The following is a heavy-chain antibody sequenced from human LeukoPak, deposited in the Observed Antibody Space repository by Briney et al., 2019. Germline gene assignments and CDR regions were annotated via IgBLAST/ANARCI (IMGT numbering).Heavy chain of an antibody. CDR3: AMPRSGNYLGGFDY. D-gene: IGHD1-26*01. Sequence: GESLKISCKGSGYNFTNYWIAWVRQMPGKGLEWMGIIYPGDSDTRYSPSFQGQVTISADKSTHTAYLRWRSLRASDTAMYYCAMPRSGNYLGGFDYWGQGTLVTVSS. V-gene: IGHV5-51*01. CDR1: GYNFTNYW. J-gene: IGHJ4*02. CDR2: IYPGDSDT.